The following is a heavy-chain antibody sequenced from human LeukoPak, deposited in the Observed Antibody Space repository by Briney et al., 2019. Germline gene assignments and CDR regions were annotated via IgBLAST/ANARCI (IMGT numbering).Heavy chain of an antibody. J-gene: IGHJ4*02. D-gene: IGHD3-22*01. CDR3: ASYYYDSSGVDY. CDR1: GYSISSGYY. Sequence: KPSETLSLTCTVSGYSISSGYYWGWIRQPPGKGLEWIGYIYYSGSTYYNPSLKSRVTISVDTSKNQFSLKLSSVTAADTAVYYCASYYYDSSGVDYSRQGTLVTVSS. V-gene: IGHV4-30-4*08. CDR2: IYYSGST.